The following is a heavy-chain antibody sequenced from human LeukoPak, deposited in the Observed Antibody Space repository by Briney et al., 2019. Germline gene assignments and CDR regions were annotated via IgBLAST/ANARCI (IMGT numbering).Heavy chain of an antibody. V-gene: IGHV5-51*01. CDR3: ARRPLDCSSTSCFDY. D-gene: IGHD2-2*01. J-gene: IGHJ4*02. CDR2: IYPGDSDT. Sequence: GESLKISCKGSGYSFTSYWIGWVRQMPGKGLEWMGTIYPGDSDTRYSPSFQGQVTISADKSISTAYLQWSSLKASDTAMYYCARRPLDCSSTSCFDYWGQGTLVTVSS. CDR1: GYSFTSYW.